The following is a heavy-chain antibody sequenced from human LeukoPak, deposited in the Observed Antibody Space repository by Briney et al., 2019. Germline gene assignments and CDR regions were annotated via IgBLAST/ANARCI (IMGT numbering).Heavy chain of an antibody. CDR1: GFTFSSYA. V-gene: IGHV3-23*01. D-gene: IGHD3-10*01. CDR3: AKARLVRGVIMTPFYFDY. Sequence: QTGGSLRLSCAASGFTFSSYAMSWVRQAPGKGLEWVSAISGSGGSTYYADSVKGRFTISRDNSKNTLYLQMNSLRAEDTAVYYCAKARLVRGVIMTPFYFDYWGQGTLVTLSS. CDR2: ISGSGGST. J-gene: IGHJ4*02.